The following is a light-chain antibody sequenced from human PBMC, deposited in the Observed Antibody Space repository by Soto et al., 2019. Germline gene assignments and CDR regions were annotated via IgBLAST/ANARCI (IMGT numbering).Light chain of an antibody. CDR2: GAS. CDR1: QSVSSN. CDR3: QQYHNWPRT. Sequence: EIVMTQSPATVSVSPGERPTLSCRASQSVSSNLAWYQQKPGQAPRLLIYGASTRATGIPARFSGSGSGTEFSLTISSLQSEDFAVYYCQQYHNWPRTFGQGTKVDIK. V-gene: IGKV3-15*01. J-gene: IGKJ1*01.